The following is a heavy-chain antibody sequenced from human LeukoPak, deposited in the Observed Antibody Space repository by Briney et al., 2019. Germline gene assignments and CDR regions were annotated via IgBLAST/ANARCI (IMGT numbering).Heavy chain of an antibody. CDR3: TREYGFMTTVFHAFDI. Sequence: GSLRLSCAASGFTFSSYAMSWVRQAPGKGLEWIGSVYYSGNTYYNSSLKSRVTISVDTSKNQFSLKLSSVTAADTAVYYCTREYGFMTTVFHAFDIWGQGTMVTVSS. CDR2: VYYSGNT. J-gene: IGHJ3*02. V-gene: IGHV4-39*07. D-gene: IGHD4-17*01. CDR1: GFTFSSYA.